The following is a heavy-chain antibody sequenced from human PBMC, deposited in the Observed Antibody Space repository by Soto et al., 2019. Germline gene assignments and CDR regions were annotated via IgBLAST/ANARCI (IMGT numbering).Heavy chain of an antibody. J-gene: IGHJ1*01. D-gene: IGHD4-17*01. CDR2: IWYDGSNK. V-gene: IGHV3-33*01. CDR3: ASGYSGDYPTYFQH. CDR1: GFTFSSYG. Sequence: GGSMRLSCAGSGFTFSSYGMHWVRQAPGKGLEWVAVIWYDGSNKYYADSVKGRFTISRDNAKNSLYLQMNSLRDEDTAVYYCASGYSGDYPTYFQHLGQGTLVPVSS.